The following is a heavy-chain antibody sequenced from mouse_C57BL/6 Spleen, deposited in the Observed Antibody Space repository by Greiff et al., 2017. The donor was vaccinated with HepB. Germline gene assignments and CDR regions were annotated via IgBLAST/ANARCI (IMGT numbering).Heavy chain of an antibody. CDR1: GYTFTSYW. CDR2: IDPSDSYT. V-gene: IGHV1-50*01. D-gene: IGHD2-5*01. Sequence: VQLQQPGAELVKPGASVKLSCKASGYTFTSYWMQWVKQRPGQGLEWIGEIDPSDSYTNYNQKFKGKATLTVDTSSSTAYMQLSSLTSEDSAVYYCARSPSTHYSNWQIDYGGQGTTLTVSS. CDR3: ARSPSTHYSNWQIDY. J-gene: IGHJ2*01.